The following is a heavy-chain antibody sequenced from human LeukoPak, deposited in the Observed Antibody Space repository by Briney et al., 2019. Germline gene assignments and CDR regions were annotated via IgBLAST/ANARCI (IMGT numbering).Heavy chain of an antibody. V-gene: IGHV3-53*01. J-gene: IGHJ4*02. Sequence: GALRPSCAASGFTVSTNYMSWVRQAPGKGLEWVSVIYSGGSTYYADSVKGRFTISRDNSKNTLYLQMNSLRAEDTAVYYCASHPSMGYWGQGTLVTVSS. D-gene: IGHD6-6*01. CDR1: GFTVSTNY. CDR3: ASHPSMGY. CDR2: IYSGGST.